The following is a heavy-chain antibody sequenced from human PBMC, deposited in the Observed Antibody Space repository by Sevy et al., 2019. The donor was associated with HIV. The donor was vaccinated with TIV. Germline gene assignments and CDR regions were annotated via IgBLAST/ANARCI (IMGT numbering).Heavy chain of an antibody. J-gene: IGHJ5*02. Sequence: GGSLRLSCAASGFTFSSYAMSWVRQAPGNGLEWVSPISGSGGSTYYADSVKGRFTISRDNSKNTLYLQMNSLRAEDTAVYYCAKEGDYVRGPLNRATDPWGQGTLVTVSS. V-gene: IGHV3-23*01. CDR1: GFTFSSYA. CDR3: AKEGDYVRGPLNRATDP. D-gene: IGHD4-17*01. CDR2: ISGSGGST.